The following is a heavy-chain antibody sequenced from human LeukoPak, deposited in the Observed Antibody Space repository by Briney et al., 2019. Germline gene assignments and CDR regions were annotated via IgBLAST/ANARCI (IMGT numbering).Heavy chain of an antibody. J-gene: IGHJ4*02. V-gene: IGHV1-24*01. Sequence: ASVKVSCKVSGYTLTELSVHWVRQAPGKGLEWMGGFDPEDGETIYAQKFQGRVTMTEDTSTDTAYMELSSLRSEDTAVYYCATTPGSSGWYYFDYWGQGTLVTVSS. CDR3: ATTPGSSGWYYFDY. CDR1: GYTLTELS. D-gene: IGHD6-19*01. CDR2: FDPEDGET.